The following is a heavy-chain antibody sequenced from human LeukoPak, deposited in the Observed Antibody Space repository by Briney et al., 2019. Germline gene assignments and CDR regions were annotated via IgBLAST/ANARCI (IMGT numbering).Heavy chain of an antibody. CDR2: IYTSGST. CDR3: ARVGYSGYDFLGEFDP. Sequence: SQTLSLTCTVSGGSISSGSYYWSWIRQPAGKGLEWIGRIYTSGSTNYNPSLKSRVTMSVDTSKNQFSLKLSSVTAADTAVYHCARVGYSGYDFLGEFDPWGQGTLVTVSS. J-gene: IGHJ5*02. V-gene: IGHV4-61*02. CDR1: GGSISSGSYY. D-gene: IGHD5-12*01.